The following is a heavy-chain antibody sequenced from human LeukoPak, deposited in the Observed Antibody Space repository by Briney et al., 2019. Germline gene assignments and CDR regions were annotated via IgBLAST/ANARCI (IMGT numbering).Heavy chain of an antibody. CDR1: GFTFSSYW. Sequence: GGSLRLSCAASGFTFSSYWMHWVRQAPGKGLVWVSRINGDGTSTTYADSVKGRFTISRDDAKNTLYLQMNGLRAEDTAVYYCARDLVVTSAYWGQGTLVTVSS. D-gene: IGHD3-22*01. CDR2: INGDGTST. CDR3: ARDLVVTSAY. J-gene: IGHJ4*02. V-gene: IGHV3-74*01.